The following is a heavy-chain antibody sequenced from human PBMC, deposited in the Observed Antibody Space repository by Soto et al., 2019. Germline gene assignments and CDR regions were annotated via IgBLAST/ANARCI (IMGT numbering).Heavy chain of an antibody. CDR3: AKKLPGPYHALFDH. J-gene: IGHJ4*02. Sequence: QVQLVESGGGVVQPGTSVRLSCAASGFTFSSFGMHWVRQPPGKGLEWVAVTSSEGYNINYADSVKGQFTISRDNSKNTLFLQMNSLRAEDTAVYFCAKKLPGPYHALFDHCGQGALVTVSA. CDR2: TSSEGYNI. D-gene: IGHD2-15*01. V-gene: IGHV3-30*18. CDR1: GFTFSSFG.